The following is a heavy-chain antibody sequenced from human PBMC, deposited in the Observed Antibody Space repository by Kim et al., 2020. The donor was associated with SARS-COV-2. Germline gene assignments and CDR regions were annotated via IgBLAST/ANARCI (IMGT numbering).Heavy chain of an antibody. CDR3: ARGRRQLVIYYYYGMDV. Sequence: SVKVSCKASGGTFSSYAISWVRQAPGQGLEWMGGIIPIFGTANYAQKFQGRVTITADESTSTAYMELSSLRSEDTAVYYCARGRRQLVIYYYYGMDVWGQGTTVTVSS. CDR1: GGTFSSYA. CDR2: IIPIFGTA. J-gene: IGHJ6*02. D-gene: IGHD6-6*01. V-gene: IGHV1-69*13.